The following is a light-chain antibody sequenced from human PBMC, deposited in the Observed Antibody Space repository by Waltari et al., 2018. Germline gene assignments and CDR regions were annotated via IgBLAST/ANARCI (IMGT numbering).Light chain of an antibody. Sequence: QSALTQPASVSGSPGQSITISCTGTSSDVGTYDLVSWYQQHPGKVPKLIIYEGSKRPSGVSNRFSGSKSGNTASLTISGLQAEDEADYYCCSYAGSTLVFGGGTKLTVL. CDR1: SSDVGTYDL. CDR2: EGS. J-gene: IGLJ3*02. V-gene: IGLV2-23*01. CDR3: CSYAGSTLV.